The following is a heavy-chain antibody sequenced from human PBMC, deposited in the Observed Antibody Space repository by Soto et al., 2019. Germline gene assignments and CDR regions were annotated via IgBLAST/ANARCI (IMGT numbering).Heavy chain of an antibody. Sequence: QLQLPESGSGLVKPSQTLSLTCAVSGGSISSGGYSWSWIRQPPGKGLEWIGYIYHSGSTYYNPSLKSRLTISVDRSKNPCSLKLSSVTAADTAVYYCARVPSPWGQGTLVTVSS. CDR1: GGSISSGGYS. CDR2: IYHSGST. V-gene: IGHV4-30-2*01. CDR3: ARVPSP. J-gene: IGHJ5*02.